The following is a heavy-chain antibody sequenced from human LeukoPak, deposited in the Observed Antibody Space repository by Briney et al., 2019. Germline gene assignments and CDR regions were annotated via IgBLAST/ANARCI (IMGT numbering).Heavy chain of an antibody. Sequence: QSGGSLRLSCAVSGFTFSNYWMSWVRQAPGKGLEWVANIKQDGSEKYYVDSVKGRFTISRDNAKNSLYLQMKSLRVEDTAVYYCARDGTGYGDYGVLTGWGQGTLVTVSS. CDR3: ARDGTGYGDYGVLTG. CDR1: GFTFSNYW. D-gene: IGHD4-17*01. V-gene: IGHV3-7*01. J-gene: IGHJ4*02. CDR2: IKQDGSEK.